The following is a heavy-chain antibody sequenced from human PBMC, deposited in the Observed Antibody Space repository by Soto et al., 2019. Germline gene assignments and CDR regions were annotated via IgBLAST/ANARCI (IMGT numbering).Heavy chain of an antibody. Sequence: GGSLRLSCTASGFTFNKYAMSWVRQAPGKGLEWVSAITDSGAASHYADSVKGRFTVSRDNSKNTLYLQMNSLRADDTAVYYCARDLSVVFDYWGQGTLVTVSS. CDR3: ARDLSVVFDY. D-gene: IGHD2-15*01. J-gene: IGHJ4*02. CDR1: GFTFNKYA. V-gene: IGHV3-23*01. CDR2: ITDSGAAS.